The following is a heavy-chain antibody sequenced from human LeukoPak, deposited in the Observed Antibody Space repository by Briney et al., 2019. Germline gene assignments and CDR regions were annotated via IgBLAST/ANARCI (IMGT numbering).Heavy chain of an antibody. V-gene: IGHV1-18*01. J-gene: IGHJ4*02. Sequence: GASVKVSCKASGYTFTSYDISWVRQAPGQGLEWMGWISAYNGNTNYAQKLQGRVTMTTDTSTSTAYMELRSLRSDDTAVYYCARAPQAWGGIVGVPIFDYWGQGTLVTVSS. CDR2: ISAYNGNT. D-gene: IGHD1-26*01. CDR3: ARAPQAWGGIVGVPIFDY. CDR1: GYTFTSYD.